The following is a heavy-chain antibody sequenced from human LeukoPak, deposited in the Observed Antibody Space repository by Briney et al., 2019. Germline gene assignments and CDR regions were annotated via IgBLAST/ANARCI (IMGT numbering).Heavy chain of an antibody. V-gene: IGHV3-7*01. Sequence: GGSLRLSCVASGFTFSNYWMNWVRQAPGKGLEWVAHISQDGGEKYYADSVKGRFTISRDNAKNSLFLHAHSLRAEDTAVYYCARDSYRALEYWGQGALVTVSS. D-gene: IGHD1-14*01. J-gene: IGHJ4*02. CDR1: GFTFSNYW. CDR3: ARDSYRALEY. CDR2: ISQDGGEK.